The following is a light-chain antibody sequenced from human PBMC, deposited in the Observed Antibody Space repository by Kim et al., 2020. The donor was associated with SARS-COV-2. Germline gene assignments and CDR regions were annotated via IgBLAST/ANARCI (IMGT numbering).Light chain of an antibody. J-gene: IGLJ3*02. CDR1: SRDVGGYIY. CDR3: SSYTSSSTWV. V-gene: IGLV2-14*01. Sequence: QSALTQPASVSGSPGQSITISCTGTSRDVGGYIYVSWYQQNPGKAPKLMIFDVSERPSGVPDRFSGSKSGNTASLTISGLQAEDEADYYCSSYTSSSTWVFGGGTKLTVL. CDR2: DVS.